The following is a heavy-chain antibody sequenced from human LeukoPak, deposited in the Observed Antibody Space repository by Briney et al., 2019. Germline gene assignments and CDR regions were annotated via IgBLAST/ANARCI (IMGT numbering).Heavy chain of an antibody. Sequence: GGSLRLSCAASGFTFSSYAMSWVRQAPGKGLEWVSAISGSGDSTYYADSVKGRFTISRDNSKNTLYLQMNSLRAEDTAVYYCAKSLGYSSGWVNAFDIWGQGTMVTVSS. CDR1: GFTFSSYA. CDR3: AKSLGYSSGWVNAFDI. J-gene: IGHJ3*02. D-gene: IGHD6-19*01. CDR2: ISGSGDST. V-gene: IGHV3-23*01.